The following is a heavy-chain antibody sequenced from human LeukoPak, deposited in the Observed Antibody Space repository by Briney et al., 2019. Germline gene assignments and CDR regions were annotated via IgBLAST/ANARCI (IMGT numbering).Heavy chain of an antibody. CDR2: INPNSGGT. Sequence: ASVKVSCKASGYTFTGYYMHWVRQAPGQGLEWMGWINPNSGGTNYAQKFQGRVTMTGDTSISTAYMELSRLRSDDTAVYYCARGPNLRFLEWLPTGYMDVWGKGTTVTVSS. J-gene: IGHJ6*03. V-gene: IGHV1-2*02. CDR3: ARGPNLRFLEWLPTGYMDV. D-gene: IGHD3-3*01. CDR1: GYTFTGYY.